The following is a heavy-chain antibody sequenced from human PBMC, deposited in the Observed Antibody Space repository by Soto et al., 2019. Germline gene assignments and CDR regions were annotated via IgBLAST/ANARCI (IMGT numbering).Heavy chain of an antibody. CDR1: GFTFSSYG. D-gene: IGHD3-10*01. V-gene: IGHV3-33*01. CDR3: ARDVVLWFGEDLGGMDV. CDR2: IWYDGSNK. Sequence: GGSLRLSCAASGFTFSSYGMHWVRQAPGKGLEWVAVIWYDGSNKYYADSVKGRFTISRDNSKNTLYLQMNSLRAEDTAVYYCARDVVLWFGEDLGGMDVWGQGTTVTVSS. J-gene: IGHJ6*02.